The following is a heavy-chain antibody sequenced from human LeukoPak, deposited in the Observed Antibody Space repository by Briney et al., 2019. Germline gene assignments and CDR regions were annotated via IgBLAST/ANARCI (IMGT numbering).Heavy chain of an antibody. J-gene: IGHJ3*02. CDR3: ARGGSYPNDPFDI. V-gene: IGHV3-48*01. CDR1: GFTFSRYS. Sequence: GGSLRLSCADSGFTFSRYSMNWARQAPGKGLEWVSYISSNSNTIYYADSVEGRITISRDNSKNTLFLQMNNLRAEDTAVYYCARGGSYPNDPFDIWGQGTRVTVTS. D-gene: IGHD1-26*01. CDR2: ISSNSNTI.